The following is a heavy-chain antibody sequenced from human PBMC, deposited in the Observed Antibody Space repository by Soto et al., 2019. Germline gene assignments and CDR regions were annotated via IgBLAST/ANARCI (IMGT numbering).Heavy chain of an antibody. V-gene: IGHV3-21*06. Sequence: EVQLVESGGGLVKPGGSLRLSCAASGLTFSTYSMYWVRQHPGKGLEWVSSISTRSTYLYYAESVKGRFTISRDNAKHALYLQMNSLRAEDTAVYYCASQGGGDCTSTSCPPWYWGRGTLVTVSS. CDR1: GLTFSTYS. J-gene: IGHJ4*02. D-gene: IGHD2-2*01. CDR3: ASQGGGDCTSTSCPPWY. CDR2: ISTRSTYL.